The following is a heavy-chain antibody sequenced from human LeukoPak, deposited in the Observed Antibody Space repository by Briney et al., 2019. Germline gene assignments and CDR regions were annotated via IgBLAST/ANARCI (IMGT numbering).Heavy chain of an antibody. CDR2: INHSGST. Sequence: GSLRLSCAASGFTFSNYEMNWVRQPPGKGLEWIGEINHSGSTNYNPSLKSRVTISVDTSENQFSLKLSSVTAADTAVYYCARAALGYCSSTSCPYFDYWGQGTLVTVSS. V-gene: IGHV4-34*01. J-gene: IGHJ4*02. CDR3: ARAALGYCSSTSCPYFDY. CDR1: GFTFSNYE. D-gene: IGHD2-2*01.